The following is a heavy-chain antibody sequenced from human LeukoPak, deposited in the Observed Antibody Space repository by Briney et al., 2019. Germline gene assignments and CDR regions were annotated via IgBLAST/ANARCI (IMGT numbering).Heavy chain of an antibody. D-gene: IGHD1-1*01. CDR2: ISGSGGST. J-gene: IGHJ3*02. CDR3: AKSLFTSATGTGRAFHI. Sequence: GGSLRLSCAASGFTFSSYWMTWVRQAPGKGLEWVSAISGSGGSTYYADSVKGWFAISRDNSKNTLYLQMTGLRAGDTAEYYCAKSLFTSATGTGRAFHIWGQGTMVTVSS. V-gene: IGHV3-23*01. CDR1: GFTFSSYW.